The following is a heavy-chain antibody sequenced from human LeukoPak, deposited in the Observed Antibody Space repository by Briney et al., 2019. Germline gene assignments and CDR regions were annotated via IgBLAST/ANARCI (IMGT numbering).Heavy chain of an antibody. CDR3: ARHAGGAYSNCFDP. CDR2: MSYSGST. D-gene: IGHD5-18*01. J-gene: IGHJ5*02. Sequence: SETLSLTCTVSGGSISSSTYYWGWLRQSPGKGLEWVGGMSYSGSTSYTPSPKCRLTISVDTSKNQFSLNLSSVTAADTALYYCARHAGGAYSNCFDPWGQGTLVTVSS. CDR1: GGSISSSTYY. V-gene: IGHV4-39*01.